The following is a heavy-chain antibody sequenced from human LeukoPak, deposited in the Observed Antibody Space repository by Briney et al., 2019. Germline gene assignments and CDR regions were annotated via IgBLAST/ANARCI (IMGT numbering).Heavy chain of an antibody. CDR1: GFTVSSNY. J-gene: IGHJ4*02. Sequence: GGSLRLSCAASGFTVSSNYMSWVRQAPGKGLEWVSLIYSAGGTYYADSVKGRFAISRDNSKNTVYLQMNSLRAEDTAVYYCAREKSLWGQGTLVTVSS. CDR3: AREKSL. CDR2: IYSAGGT. V-gene: IGHV3-53*01.